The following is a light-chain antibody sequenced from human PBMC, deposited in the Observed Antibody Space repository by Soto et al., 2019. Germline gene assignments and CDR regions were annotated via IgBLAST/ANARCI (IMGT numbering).Light chain of an antibody. J-gene: IGKJ4*01. CDR3: QQRSDWVS. CDR2: DAA. Sequence: EIVMTQRPATLSVSPGERATLSCRASQSVSSNLAWYQQKSGQAPRLLIYDAATRATGIPAWFSGSGSGTDFTLTISSLEPEDFAVYFCQQRSDWVSFGGGTKG. CDR1: QSVSSN. V-gene: IGKV3-11*01.